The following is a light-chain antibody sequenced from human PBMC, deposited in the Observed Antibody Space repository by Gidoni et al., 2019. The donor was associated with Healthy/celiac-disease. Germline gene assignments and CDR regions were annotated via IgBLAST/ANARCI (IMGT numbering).Light chain of an antibody. CDR2: DAS. V-gene: IGKV3-11*01. CDR1: QSVSSY. J-gene: IGKJ2*01. Sequence: DIVLTQSPATLSLSPGERATLSCRASQSVSSYLAWYQQKPGQAPRLLIYDASHRATGIPARFSGSGFGTDFTLTISSLEPEDFAVYYCHQRSNWPYTFGQGTKLEIK. CDR3: HQRSNWPYT.